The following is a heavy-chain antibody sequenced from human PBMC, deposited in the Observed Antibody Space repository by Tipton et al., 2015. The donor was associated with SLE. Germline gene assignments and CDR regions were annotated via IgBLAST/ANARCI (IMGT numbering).Heavy chain of an antibody. V-gene: IGHV4-31*03. J-gene: IGHJ4*02. D-gene: IGHD3-3*01. CDR2: IYYSGST. CDR3: ARGSIFGVVIDY. Sequence: TLSLTCTVSGGSISSSSYYWGWIRQPPGKGLEWIGYIYYSGSTYYNPSLKSRVTISVDTSKNQFSLKLSSVTAADTAVYYCARGSIFGVVIDYWGQGTLVTVSS. CDR1: GGSISSSSYY.